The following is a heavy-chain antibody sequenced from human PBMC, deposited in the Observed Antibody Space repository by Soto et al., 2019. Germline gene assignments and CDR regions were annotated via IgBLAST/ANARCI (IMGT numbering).Heavy chain of an antibody. Sequence: QMQLQESGPGLVKPSGTLSLTCGVSGGSISSSKWWTWVRQPPGKGPEWIVELYHSGSTNYNPSLTSPVTISLDKYNNQFSLTLTPVTAADTGVYYCASQAYSSSTDASFLVNGYFDLWGRGILVTVSS. D-gene: IGHD6-6*01. CDR1: GGSISSSKW. CDR2: LYHSGST. J-gene: IGHJ2*01. CDR3: ASQAYSSSTDASFLVNGYFDL. V-gene: IGHV4-4*02.